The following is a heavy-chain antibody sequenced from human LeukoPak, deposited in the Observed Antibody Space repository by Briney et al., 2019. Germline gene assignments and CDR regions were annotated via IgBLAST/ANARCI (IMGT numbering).Heavy chain of an antibody. V-gene: IGHV4-59*08. CDR2: IDYSGST. J-gene: IGHJ4*02. Sequence: PSETLSLTCTVSGCSISSYDCSWIRQPPRKGLEWRGYIDYSGSTNYNPSLKIRVTISVDTSKNQFSLKLSSVTAADTAVYYCARLKYYDFWSGYYFSTWGQGTLVTVSS. D-gene: IGHD3-3*01. CDR1: GCSISSYD. CDR3: ARLKYYDFWSGYYFST.